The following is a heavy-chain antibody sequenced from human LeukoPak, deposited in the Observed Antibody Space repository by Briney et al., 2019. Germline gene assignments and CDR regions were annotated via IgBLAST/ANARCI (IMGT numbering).Heavy chain of an antibody. CDR3: AKDVEMATIFSSFDY. V-gene: IGHV3-23*01. J-gene: IGHJ4*02. CDR2: ISGSGGST. Sequence: GGSLRLSCAASGFTFSSYAMSWVRQAPGKGLEWVSAISGSGGSTYYADSVKGRFTISRDNSKNTLYLQMNSLRAEDTAVYYCAKDVEMATIFSSFDYWGQGTLVTASS. D-gene: IGHD5-24*01. CDR1: GFTFSSYA.